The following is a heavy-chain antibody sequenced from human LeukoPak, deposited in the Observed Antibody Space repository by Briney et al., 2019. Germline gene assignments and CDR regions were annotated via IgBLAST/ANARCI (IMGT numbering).Heavy chain of an antibody. CDR2: IGAYNGNT. Sequence: ASVKVSCKASGYTFTKYGISWVRQAPGQGLEWMGWIGAYNGNTNFAQKLQGRVTMTTDTTTSTAYMELRSLRSDDTAVYYCARDSPTYYYDSSGSPSDYWGQGTLVTVSS. V-gene: IGHV1-18*01. J-gene: IGHJ4*02. CDR3: ARDSPTYYYDSSGSPSDY. CDR1: GYTFTKYG. D-gene: IGHD3-22*01.